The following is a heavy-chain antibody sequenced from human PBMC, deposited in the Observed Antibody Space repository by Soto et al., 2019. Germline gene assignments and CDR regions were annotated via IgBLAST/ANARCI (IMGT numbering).Heavy chain of an antibody. Sequence: SETLSLTCTVSGGSISSYYWSWIRQPPGKGLEWIGYIYYSGSTNYNPSLKSRVTISVDTSKNQFSLKLSSVTAADTAVYYCARESIAVAGIFDYWRQGTLVTVSS. D-gene: IGHD6-19*01. CDR1: GGSISSYY. V-gene: IGHV4-59*01. CDR3: ARESIAVAGIFDY. J-gene: IGHJ4*02. CDR2: IYYSGST.